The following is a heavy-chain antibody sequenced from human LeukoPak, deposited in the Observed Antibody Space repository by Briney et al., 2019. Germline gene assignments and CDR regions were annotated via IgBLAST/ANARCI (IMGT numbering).Heavy chain of an antibody. D-gene: IGHD2-15*01. Sequence: SVKVSCKASGGTFSSYAISWVRQAPGQGLEWMGGIIPIFGTANCAQKFQGRVTITTDESTSTAYMELSSLRSEDTAVYYCARAPWDIPGYFDLWGRGTLVAVSS. CDR3: ARAPWDIPGYFDL. J-gene: IGHJ2*01. V-gene: IGHV1-69*05. CDR2: IIPIFGTA. CDR1: GGTFSSYA.